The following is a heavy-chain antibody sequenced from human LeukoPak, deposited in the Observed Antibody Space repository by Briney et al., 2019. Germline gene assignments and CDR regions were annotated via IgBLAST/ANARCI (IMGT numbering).Heavy chain of an antibody. V-gene: IGHV3-7*04. D-gene: IGHD5-24*01. CDR2: IKQDGSEK. J-gene: IGHJ5*02. CDR3: ARAWPPNWFDP. Sequence: GGSLRLSCAASGFTFSSYWMSWVRQAPGKGLEWVANIKQDGSEKYYVDSVKGRFTISRDNANNSLYLQVNSLRAEDTAVYYCARAWPPNWFDPWGQGTLVTVSS. CDR1: GFTFSSYW.